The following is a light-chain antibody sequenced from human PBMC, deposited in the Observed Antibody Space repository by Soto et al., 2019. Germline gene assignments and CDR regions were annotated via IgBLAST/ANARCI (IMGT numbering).Light chain of an antibody. J-gene: IGLJ1*01. CDR2: VVS. CDR1: SSDVGGYNY. CDR3: SSYTSSDTPYV. V-gene: IGLV2-14*01. Sequence: QSALTQPASVSRSPGQSITISCTGTSSDVGGYNYVSRYQQHPDKAPKLIIYVVSNRPSGVSNRFSGSKSGNTASLTISGLQAEDEADYYCSSYTSSDTPYVFGTGTKVTVL.